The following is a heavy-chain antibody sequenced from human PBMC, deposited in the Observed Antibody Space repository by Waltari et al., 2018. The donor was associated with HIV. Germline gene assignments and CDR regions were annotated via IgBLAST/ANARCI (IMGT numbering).Heavy chain of an antibody. J-gene: IGHJ4*02. D-gene: IGHD1-1*01. V-gene: IGHV3-33*08. CDR1: GFDFSNFG. CDR3: ARLTREGYNGGFDY. Sequence: QVQLVESGGGVVQPGRSLRLSCAASGFDFSNFGMHWVRQAPGKGLELVEVIWFDSSNKYYGDSVKGRFTISRDNSKKTVYLQMNSLRGEDTAVYYCARLTREGYNGGFDYWGQGTLVTVSS. CDR2: IWFDSSNK.